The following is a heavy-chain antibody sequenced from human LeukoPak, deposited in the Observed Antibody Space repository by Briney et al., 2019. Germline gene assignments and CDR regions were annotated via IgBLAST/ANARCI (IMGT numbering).Heavy chain of an antibody. Sequence: SETLSLTCTVSGGSISSYYWSWIRQPPGKGLEWIGYIYYSGSTNYNPSLKSRVTISVDTSKNQFSLKLSSVTAADTAVYYCARHLSWNYYYGMDVWGQGTTVTVSS. CDR3: ARHLSWNYYYGMDV. J-gene: IGHJ6*02. V-gene: IGHV4-59*08. CDR2: IYYSGST. CDR1: GGSISSYY.